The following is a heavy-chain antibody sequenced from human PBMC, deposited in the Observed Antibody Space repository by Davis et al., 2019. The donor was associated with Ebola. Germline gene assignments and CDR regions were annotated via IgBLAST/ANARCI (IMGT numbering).Heavy chain of an antibody. CDR1: GGTFSSYA. J-gene: IGHJ4*02. Sequence: SVKVSCKASGGTFSSYAISWVRQAPGQGLEWMGGIIPIFGTANYAQKFQGRVTITADESTSTAYMELSSLRSEDTAVYYCARGLLWFGELPSYYFDYWGQGTLVTVSS. CDR2: IIPIFGTA. V-gene: IGHV1-69*13. D-gene: IGHD3-10*01. CDR3: ARGLLWFGELPSYYFDY.